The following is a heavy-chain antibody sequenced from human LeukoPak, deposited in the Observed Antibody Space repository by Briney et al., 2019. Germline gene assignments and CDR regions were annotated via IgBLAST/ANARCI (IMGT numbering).Heavy chain of an antibody. CDR1: GXSLSSYY. V-gene: IGHV4-59*01. CDR3: ARDQEYSGSYYRYFDY. D-gene: IGHD1-26*01. Sequence: SETLSLTCTVSGXSLSSYYGSWIRQPPGKGLEWIGYIYSRGLTRGSTNYNPSLKSRVTISVDTSKNQFSLKLSSVTAADTAVYYCARDQEYSGSYYRYFDYWGQGTLVTVSS. J-gene: IGHJ4*02. CDR2: IYSRGLTRGST.